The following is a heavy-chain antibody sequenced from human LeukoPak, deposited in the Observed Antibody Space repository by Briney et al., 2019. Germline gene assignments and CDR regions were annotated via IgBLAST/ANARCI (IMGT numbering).Heavy chain of an antibody. Sequence: GGSLRLSCAASGFTFSSYGMSWVRQAPGKGLEWVSAISGSGASTYYADSVKGRFTISRDNSKNTLYLQMDSLRAEDTAVYYCAKRVKIISGYYEACWGQGTLVTVSS. J-gene: IGHJ4*02. CDR1: GFTFSSYG. CDR3: AKRVKIISGYYEAC. CDR2: ISGSGAST. V-gene: IGHV3-23*01. D-gene: IGHD3-22*01.